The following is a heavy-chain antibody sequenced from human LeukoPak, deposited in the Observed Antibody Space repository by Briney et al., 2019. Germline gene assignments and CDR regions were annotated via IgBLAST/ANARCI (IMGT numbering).Heavy chain of an antibody. CDR1: GFTFSSYA. V-gene: IGHV3-23*01. CDR2: ISGSGGST. Sequence: GGSLRLSCAASGFTFSSYAMSWVRQAPGKGLEWVSAISGSGGSTYYADSVKGRFTISRDNSKNTLYLQMNSLRAEDTAVYYCASGDYVWESYRYAGTFDYWGQGTLVTVSS. D-gene: IGHD3-16*02. CDR3: ASGDYVWESYRYAGTFDY. J-gene: IGHJ4*02.